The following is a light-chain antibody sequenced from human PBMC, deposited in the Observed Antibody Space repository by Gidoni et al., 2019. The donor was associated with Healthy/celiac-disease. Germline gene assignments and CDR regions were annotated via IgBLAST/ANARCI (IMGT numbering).Light chain of an antibody. V-gene: IGKV3-11*01. CDR3: QQRRRT. CDR1: QSVSSY. CDR2: DAS. J-gene: IGKJ2*01. Sequence: EIVLTQSPATLSLSPGERATLYCRASQSVSSYLAWYQQNPGQAPRLLIYDASNRATGIPARFSGSGSGTDFTLTISSLEPEDFAVYYCQQRRRTFXXXTKLEIK.